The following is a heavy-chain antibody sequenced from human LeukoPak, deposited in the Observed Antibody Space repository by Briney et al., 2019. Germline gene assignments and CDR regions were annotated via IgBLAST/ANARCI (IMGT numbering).Heavy chain of an antibody. CDR2: IYYSGGT. J-gene: IGHJ4*02. V-gene: IGHV4-59*01. Sequence: SETLSLTCTISNGSISNYYWSWIRQPQGKGLESIGYIYYSGGTNYNHSFKSRVTISIDTSRNQFSLSLNSVTAVDAAGYYCARGRFELPFWGQGTLVTVST. CDR3: ARGRFELPF. CDR1: NGSISNYY. D-gene: IGHD2-15*01.